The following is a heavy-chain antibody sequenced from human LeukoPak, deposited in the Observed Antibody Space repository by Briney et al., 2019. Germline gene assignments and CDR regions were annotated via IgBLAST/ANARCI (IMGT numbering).Heavy chain of an antibody. CDR1: GFTFSSYW. J-gene: IGHJ4*02. Sequence: GGSLRLSCAASGFTFSSYWMHWVRQAPGKGLVRVSRIKSDGSGTTYADSVKGRFTISRDNAKNTLYLQMNSLRAEDTAVYFCAREFRKPSTGDWGQGTLVTVSS. V-gene: IGHV3-74*01. D-gene: IGHD1-14*01. CDR2: IKSDGSGT. CDR3: AREFRKPSTGD.